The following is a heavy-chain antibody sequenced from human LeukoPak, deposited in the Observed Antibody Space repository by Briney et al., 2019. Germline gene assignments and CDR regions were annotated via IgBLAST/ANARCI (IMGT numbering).Heavy chain of an antibody. V-gene: IGHV3-30-3*01. J-gene: IGHJ4*02. CDR2: ISYDGSNK. CDR1: GFTFSSYA. D-gene: IGHD2-15*01. Sequence: PGRSLRLSCAAAGFTFSSYAMHWVRQAPGNGLEVLPVISYDGSNKYYAESVKGRFTISRDNSKNTLYLQMNSLRAEDTAVYYCARGSRCSGGSCYVYYFDYWGQGTLVTVSS. CDR3: ARGSRCSGGSCYVYYFDY.